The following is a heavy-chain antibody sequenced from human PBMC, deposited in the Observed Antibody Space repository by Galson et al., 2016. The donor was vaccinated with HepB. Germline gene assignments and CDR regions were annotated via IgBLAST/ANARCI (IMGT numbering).Heavy chain of an antibody. CDR3: ARNRGDGGTGGPRHFDY. CDR2: IIPIFGSP. V-gene: IGHV1-69*13. J-gene: IGHJ4*02. D-gene: IGHD3-16*01. Sequence: SVKVSCKASGGTFSGYAISWVRQAPGQGLEWMGGIIPIFGSPNYAQKFQGRVTITADESTTTAYMELSSLRSEDTAVNYCARNRGDGGTGGPRHFDYWGLGTLVTVSS. CDR1: GGTFSGYA.